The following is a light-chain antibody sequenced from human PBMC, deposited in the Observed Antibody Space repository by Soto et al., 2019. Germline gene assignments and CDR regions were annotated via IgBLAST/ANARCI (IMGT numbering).Light chain of an antibody. CDR3: ASWDDSLRAVV. CDR1: RGNIGTYT. Sequence: QAVLTQSPSASGTPGQRVTISCSGSRGNIGTYTLNWYQQLPGTAPTLLIFRNHQRPSGVPDRFSGSKSGTLASLAISGPHSEDEADYYCASWDDSLRAVVFGGGTKLTVL. J-gene: IGLJ2*01. CDR2: RNH. V-gene: IGLV1-44*01.